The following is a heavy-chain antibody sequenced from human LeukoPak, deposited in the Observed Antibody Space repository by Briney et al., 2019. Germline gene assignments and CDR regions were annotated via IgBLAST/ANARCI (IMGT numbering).Heavy chain of an antibody. CDR1: GFTFSSYA. V-gene: IGHV3-30-3*01. Sequence: GSLRLSCAASGFTFSSYAMHWVRQAPGKGLEWVAVISYDGSNKYYADSVKGRFTISRDNSKNTLYLQMNSLRAEDTAVYYCASDGSAITLSYFDYWGQGTLVTVSS. J-gene: IGHJ4*02. CDR3: ASDGSAITLSYFDY. D-gene: IGHD6-25*01. CDR2: ISYDGSNK.